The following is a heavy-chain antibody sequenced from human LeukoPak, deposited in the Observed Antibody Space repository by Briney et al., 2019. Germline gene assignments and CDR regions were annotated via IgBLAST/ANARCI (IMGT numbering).Heavy chain of an antibody. CDR1: GFTFSSYS. CDR3: ARVGYSSSWSSIDY. V-gene: IGHV3-21*01. CDR2: ISSSSSYI. Sequence: PGGSLRLSCAASGFTFSSYSMNWVRQAPGKGLEWVSSISSSSSYIYYADSVKGRFTISRDNAKNSLYLQMKSLRAEDPGVYYCARVGYSSSWSSIDYWRQGTLVSVSS. D-gene: IGHD6-13*01. J-gene: IGHJ4*02.